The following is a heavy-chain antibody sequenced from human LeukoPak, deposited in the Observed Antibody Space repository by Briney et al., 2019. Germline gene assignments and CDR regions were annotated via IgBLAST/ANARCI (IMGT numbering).Heavy chain of an antibody. CDR3: ARGDYSSSWYGGVVTHQFDS. CDR1: GFTFSSYE. Sequence: GGSLRLSCAASGFTFSSYEMNWVRQAPGKGLEWVSYISSSSSTIYYADSVKGRFTISRDNAKNSLYLQMNSLRAEDTAVYYCARGDYSSSWYGGVVTHQFDSWGQGTLVTVSS. CDR2: ISSSSSTI. D-gene: IGHD6-13*01. V-gene: IGHV3-48*01. J-gene: IGHJ4*02.